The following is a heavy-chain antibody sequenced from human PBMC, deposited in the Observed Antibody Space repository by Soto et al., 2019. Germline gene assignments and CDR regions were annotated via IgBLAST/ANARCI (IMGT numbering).Heavy chain of an antibody. V-gene: IGHV3-30-3*01. Sequence: PGGSLRLSCAASGFTFSSYAMHWVRQAPGKGLEWVAVISYDGSNKYYADSVKGRFTISRDNSKNTLYLQMNSLRAEDTAVYYCARDLAPFWSGSGDYYYYGMDVWGQGTTVTVSS. CDR1: GFTFSSYA. CDR2: ISYDGSNK. CDR3: ARDLAPFWSGSGDYYYYGMDV. J-gene: IGHJ6*02. D-gene: IGHD3-3*01.